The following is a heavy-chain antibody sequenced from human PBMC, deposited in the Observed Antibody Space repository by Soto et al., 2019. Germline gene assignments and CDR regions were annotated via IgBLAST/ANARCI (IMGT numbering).Heavy chain of an antibody. D-gene: IGHD6-19*01. V-gene: IGHV3-7*03. CDR2: IKPDGSEQ. J-gene: IGHJ4*01. Sequence: PGGSLRLSCAASGFTLSYFWMSWVRQAPGKGLEWVANIKPDGSEQYYVDSVRGRFTISRDNAKNSLYLQMDSLRAEDTALYFCAGGPYSNGWIFVYWCPGTLVAVFS. CDR3: AGGPYSNGWIFVY. CDR1: GFTLSYFW.